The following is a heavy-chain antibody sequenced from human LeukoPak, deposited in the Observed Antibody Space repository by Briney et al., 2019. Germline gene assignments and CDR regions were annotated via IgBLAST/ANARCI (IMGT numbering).Heavy chain of an antibody. J-gene: IGHJ1*01. Sequence: GGSLRLSCAASGFTFSSYWMHWVRQAPGKGLVWVSRIKSDGSTNYADSVKGRFTISRDNAKNTVSLQMNSLRAEDAGVYYCARAPSEIGGYPEYFRHWGQGTLVTVSS. CDR3: ARAPSEIGGYPEYFRH. CDR1: GFTFSSYW. CDR2: IKSDGST. D-gene: IGHD2-15*01. V-gene: IGHV3-74*01.